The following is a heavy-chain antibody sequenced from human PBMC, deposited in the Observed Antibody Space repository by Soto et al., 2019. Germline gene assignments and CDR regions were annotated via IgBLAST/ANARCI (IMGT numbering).Heavy chain of an antibody. CDR3: AGLYLVPAADTSYTYGMDV. CDR1: GESFSGYY. CDR2: INHSGST. J-gene: IGHJ6*02. V-gene: IGHV4-34*01. D-gene: IGHD2-2*01. Sequence: SETLSLTCAVYGESFSGYYWSWIRQSPGKGLEWIGEINHSGSTNYNPSLKSRVTISVDTSKNQFSLKLSSVTAADTAVYYCAGLYLVPAADTSYTYGMDVWGQGTTVTVSS.